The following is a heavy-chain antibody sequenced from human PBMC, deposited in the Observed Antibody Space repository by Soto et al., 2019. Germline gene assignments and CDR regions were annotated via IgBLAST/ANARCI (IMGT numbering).Heavy chain of an antibody. Sequence: PGGSLRLSCAASGFTFSSYGMHWVRQAPGKGLEWVAVISYDGSNKYYADSEKSRFTSSRDQSKNTPYLQMNSLRAEDTAVYYCAKGTYDFWRGLEPGMDVSGQATTLTVSS. CDR3: AKGTYDFWRGLEPGMDV. CDR2: ISYDGSNK. D-gene: IGHD3-3*01. CDR1: GFTFSSYG. J-gene: IGHJ6*02. V-gene: IGHV3-30*18.